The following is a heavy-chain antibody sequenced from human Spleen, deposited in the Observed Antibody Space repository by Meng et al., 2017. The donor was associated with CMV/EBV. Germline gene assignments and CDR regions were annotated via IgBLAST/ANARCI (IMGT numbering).Heavy chain of an antibody. CDR3: ARDPQVTGDLYFDY. J-gene: IGHJ4*02. CDR2: INPNSGGT. D-gene: IGHD7-27*01. V-gene: IGHV1-2*02. CDR1: GYTFTGYN. Sequence: ASVKVSCKASGYTFTGYNMDWVRQAPGQGPEWMGWINPNSGGTNCAQKFQGRVNMTRDTSISTAYMEVIRLRSDGTAVYYCARDPQVTGDLYFDYWGQGTLVTVSS.